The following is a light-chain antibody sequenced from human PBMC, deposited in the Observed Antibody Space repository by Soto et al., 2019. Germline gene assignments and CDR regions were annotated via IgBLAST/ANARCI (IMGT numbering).Light chain of an antibody. Sequence: DIQMTQSPSTLSASIVDRITISCRASQNIDSWLAWYQQRPGKAPKLLIYSASNLESGVPSRFSGSGSGTDFTLTITSLQPHDFATYYCQQYSDYSRSFGQGTQVEVK. J-gene: IGKJ1*01. CDR1: QNIDSW. CDR2: SAS. V-gene: IGKV1-5*03. CDR3: QQYSDYSRS.